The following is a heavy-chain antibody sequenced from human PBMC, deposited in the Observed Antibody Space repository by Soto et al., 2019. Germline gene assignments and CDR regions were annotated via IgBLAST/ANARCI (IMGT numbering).Heavy chain of an antibody. J-gene: IGHJ4*02. Sequence: SETLSLTCTVSGGSISSSSYYWGWIRQPPGKGLEWIGSIYYSGSTYYNPSLKSRVTLSVDTSKNQFSLKLSSVTAADTAVYYCARDCSGGSCYLGGDYWGQGTLVTVSS. D-gene: IGHD2-15*01. CDR2: IYYSGST. CDR3: ARDCSGGSCYLGGDY. V-gene: IGHV4-39*07. CDR1: GGSISSSSYY.